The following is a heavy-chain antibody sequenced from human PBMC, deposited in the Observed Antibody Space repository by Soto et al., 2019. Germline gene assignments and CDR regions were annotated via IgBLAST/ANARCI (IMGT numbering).Heavy chain of an antibody. V-gene: IGHV4-30-4*01. CDR2: IYYSGST. J-gene: IGHJ4*02. CDR1: GGSISSGDYY. Sequence: PSETLSLTCTVSGGSISSGDYYWSWIRQPPGKGLEWIGYIYYSGSTYYNPSLKSRVTISVDTSKNQFSLKLSSVTAADTAVDYCAGGFTEYYYDRSGYYPRLWGQGTLVTVSS. CDR3: AGGFTEYYYDRSGYYPRL. D-gene: IGHD3-22*01.